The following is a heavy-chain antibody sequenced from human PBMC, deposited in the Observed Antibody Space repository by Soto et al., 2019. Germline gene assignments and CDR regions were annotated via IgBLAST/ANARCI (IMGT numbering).Heavy chain of an antibody. Sequence: QLGGSLRLSCPASEFTFTSYSMNWVRQAPGKGLEWVSVFYSGGTTYSADSVRGRFTITRHKSKNTLYLQMNSLRAEDTVVYYCARGMYYYDSRANYYGGFFDYWGQGTLVTVSS. CDR1: EFTFTSYS. CDR3: ARGMYYYDSRANYYGGFFDY. CDR2: FYSGGTT. V-gene: IGHV3-66*01. J-gene: IGHJ4*02. D-gene: IGHD3-22*01.